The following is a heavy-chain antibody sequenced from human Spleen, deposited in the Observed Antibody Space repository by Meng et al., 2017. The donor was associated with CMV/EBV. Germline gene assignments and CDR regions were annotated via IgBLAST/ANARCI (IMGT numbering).Heavy chain of an antibody. CDR1: GFTFSSYA. Sequence: GESLKISCAASGFTFSSYAMSWVRQAPGKGLEWVSAISGSGGSTYYADSVKGRFTISRDNSKNTLYLQMNSLRAEDTAVYSCAKLRGIVVVPAAIFDYWGQGTLVTVSS. J-gene: IGHJ4*02. V-gene: IGHV3-23*01. CDR3: AKLRGIVVVPAAIFDY. D-gene: IGHD2-2*01. CDR2: ISGSGGST.